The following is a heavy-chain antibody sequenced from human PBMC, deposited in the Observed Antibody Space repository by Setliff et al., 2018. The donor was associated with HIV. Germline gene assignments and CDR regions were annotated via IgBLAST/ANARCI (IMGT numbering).Heavy chain of an antibody. J-gene: IGHJ3*02. V-gene: IGHV4-39*07. D-gene: IGHD2-15*01. Sequence: PSETLSLTCAVSGGSVDSRHYYWGWIRQPPGKGLEWIGNILYGGTTYYAPSLKSRVSISVDTSRNQFSLRLNSVTAADTAVYFCARDLHANYHVVDIWGPGTMVTVSS. CDR1: GGSVDSRHYY. CDR2: ILYGGTT. CDR3: ARDLHANYHVVDI.